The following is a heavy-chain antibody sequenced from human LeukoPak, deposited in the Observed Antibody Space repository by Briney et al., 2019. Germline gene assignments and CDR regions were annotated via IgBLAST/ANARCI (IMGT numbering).Heavy chain of an antibody. D-gene: IGHD6-19*01. V-gene: IGHV7-4-1*02. CDR3: ARGGYSRGQGSPFDY. Sequence: GASVKVSCKASGYTFTNCPMIWVRQAPGQGLEWMGWINTNTGNPTYAQGFTGRFVFSLDTSVGTTYLQINSLKTEDTAVYYCARGGYSRGQGSPFDYWGQGTLVTVSS. CDR1: GYTFTNCP. CDR2: INTNTGNP. J-gene: IGHJ4*02.